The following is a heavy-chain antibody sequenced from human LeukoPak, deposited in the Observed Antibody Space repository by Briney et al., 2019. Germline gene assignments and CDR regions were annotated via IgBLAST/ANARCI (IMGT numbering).Heavy chain of an antibody. V-gene: IGHV4-59*08. D-gene: IGHD6-6*01. J-gene: IGHJ6*02. CDR1: GGSFSNYY. CDR3: ARRGRQLVLGWDYYYYGMDV. Sequence: SETLSLTCGVYGGSFSNYYWTWIRQSPGKGLEWIGYIYYSGSTNYNPSLKSRVTISVDTSKNQFSLKLSSVTAADTAVYYCARRGRQLVLGWDYYYYGMDVWGQGTTVAVSS. CDR2: IYYSGST.